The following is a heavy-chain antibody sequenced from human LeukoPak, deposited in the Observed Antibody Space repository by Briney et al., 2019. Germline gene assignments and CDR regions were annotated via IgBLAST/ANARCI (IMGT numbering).Heavy chain of an antibody. CDR1: GGSISSGGYY. CDR2: IYYSGST. J-gene: IGHJ5*02. V-gene: IGHV4-31*03. Sequence: PSQTLSLTCTVSGGSISSGGYYWSWIRQHPGKGLEWIGYIYYSGSTYYNPSLKSRVTISVDTSKNQFSLKLSSVTAADTAVYYCARVSGATLAENWFDPWGQGTLVTVSS. CDR3: ARVSGATLAENWFDP. D-gene: IGHD1-26*01.